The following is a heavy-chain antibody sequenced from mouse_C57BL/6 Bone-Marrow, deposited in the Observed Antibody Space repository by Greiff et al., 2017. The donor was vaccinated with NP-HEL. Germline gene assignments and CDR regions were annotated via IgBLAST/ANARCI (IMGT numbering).Heavy chain of an antibody. D-gene: IGHD1-1*01. J-gene: IGHJ4*01. CDR3: ARVFYYGYAMDY. Sequence: DVKLVESGGGLVKPEGSLKLSCAASGFTFSSYAMSWVRQTPEKRLEWVATISDGGSYTYYPDNVKGRFTISRDNAKNNLYLQMSHLKSEDTAMYYCARVFYYGYAMDYWGQGTSVTVSS. CDR1: GFTFSSYA. CDR2: ISDGGSYT. V-gene: IGHV5-4*03.